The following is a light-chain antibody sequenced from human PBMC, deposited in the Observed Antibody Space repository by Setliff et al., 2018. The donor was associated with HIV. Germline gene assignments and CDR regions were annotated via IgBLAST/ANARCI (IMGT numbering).Light chain of an antibody. V-gene: IGLV2-14*03. CDR3: CSYTSSSTFV. Sequence: QSVLTQPASVSGSPGQSITISCTGTSSDVGGYNYVSWYQHHPGKAPKLMIYDVSKRPSGVSNRFSGSKSGNTASLTISGLQAEDEADYYCCSYTSSSTFVFGTGTKVTVL. CDR2: DVS. CDR1: SSDVGGYNY. J-gene: IGLJ1*01.